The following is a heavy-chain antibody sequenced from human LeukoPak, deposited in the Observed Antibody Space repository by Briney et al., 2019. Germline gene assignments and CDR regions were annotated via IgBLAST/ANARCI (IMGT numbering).Heavy chain of an antibody. V-gene: IGHV3-48*03. CDR2: ISSSGNSI. CDR3: ARHGYNYGYSDY. D-gene: IGHD5-18*01. Sequence: GGSLRLSCAASGFTFSSYEMNWVRQAPGKGLEWVSYISSSGNSINYAGSVKGRFTMSRDNAKNSLYLQMNSLRAEDTAVYYCARHGYNYGYSDYWGQGTLVTVSS. J-gene: IGHJ4*02. CDR1: GFTFSSYE.